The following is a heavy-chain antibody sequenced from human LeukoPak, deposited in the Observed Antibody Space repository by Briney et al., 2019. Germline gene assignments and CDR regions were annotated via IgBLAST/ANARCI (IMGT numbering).Heavy chain of an antibody. CDR2: VSPSHTTR. CDR3: ARDYILPLETDNGDGFAI. J-gene: IGHJ3*02. Sequence: ASVRLSCKASGYPFWQYSISWVRQAPGKGFEWIGWVSPSHTTRVYAQEFQGRVTMTADTNTNTVSMELRSLRFDDTAVCFCARDYILPLETDNGDGFAIWGQGTVVTVS. V-gene: IGHV1-18*01. D-gene: IGHD3-3*02. CDR1: GYPFWQYS.